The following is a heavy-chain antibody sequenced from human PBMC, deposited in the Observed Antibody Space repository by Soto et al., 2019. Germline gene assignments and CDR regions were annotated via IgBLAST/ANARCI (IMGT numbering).Heavy chain of an antibody. D-gene: IGHD4-17*01. Sequence: EVQLVESGGGLVKPGGSLRLSCAASGFIFSDYSMHWVRQAPGKGLEWVSSTSRNSNYIYYADSVKGRFTISRDNAKNSLYLQMNSLRVEDTAVYYCARGTVTPFWYFDLWGRGTLVTVSS. V-gene: IGHV3-21*01. CDR1: GFIFSDYS. CDR2: TSRNSNYI. J-gene: IGHJ2*01. CDR3: ARGTVTPFWYFDL.